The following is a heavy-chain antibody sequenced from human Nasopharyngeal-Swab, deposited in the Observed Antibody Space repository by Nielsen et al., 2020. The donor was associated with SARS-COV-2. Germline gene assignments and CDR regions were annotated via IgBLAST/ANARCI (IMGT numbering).Heavy chain of an antibody. J-gene: IGHJ5*02. CDR2: IYYSGST. CDR3: ARANGDYLEDWFDP. V-gene: IGHV4-61*01. D-gene: IGHD4-17*01. Sequence: SETLSLNCTVSGGSVSSGSYYWSWIRQPPGKGLEWIGYIYYSGSTNYNPSLKSRVTISVDTSKNQFSLKLSSVTAADTAVYYCARANGDYLEDWFDPWGQGTLVTVSS. CDR1: GGSVSSGSYY.